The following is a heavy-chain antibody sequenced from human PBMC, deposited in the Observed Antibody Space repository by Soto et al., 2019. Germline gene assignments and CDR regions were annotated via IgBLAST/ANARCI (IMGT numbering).Heavy chain of an antibody. D-gene: IGHD1-26*01. CDR2: IYYSGST. CDR3: ARFSGSYLDYYYYGMDV. J-gene: IGHJ6*02. CDR1: GGSISSSSYY. V-gene: IGHV4-39*01. Sequence: SETLSLTCTVSGGSISSSSYYWGWIRQPPGKGLEWMGSIYYSGSTYYNPSLKSRVTISVDTSKHQFSLKLSSVTAADTAVYYCARFSGSYLDYYYYGMDVWGQGTTVTVSS.